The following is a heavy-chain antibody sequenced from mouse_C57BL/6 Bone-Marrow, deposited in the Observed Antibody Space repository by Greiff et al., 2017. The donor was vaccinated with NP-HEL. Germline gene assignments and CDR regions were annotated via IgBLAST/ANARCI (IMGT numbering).Heavy chain of an antibody. CDR1: GYTFTSYW. J-gene: IGHJ2*01. CDR3: ARVPPCYYGSSHYFDY. Sequence: QVQLQQPGAELVKPGASVKMSCKASGYTFTSYWITWVKQRPGQGLEWIGDIYPGSGSTNYNEKFKSKATLTVDTSSSTAYMQLSSLTSEDSAVYYCARVPPCYYGSSHYFDYWGQGTTLTVSS. CDR2: IYPGSGST. V-gene: IGHV1-55*01. D-gene: IGHD1-1*01.